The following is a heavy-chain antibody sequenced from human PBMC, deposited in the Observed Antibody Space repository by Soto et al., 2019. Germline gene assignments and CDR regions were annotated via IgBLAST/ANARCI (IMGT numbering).Heavy chain of an antibody. CDR3: ARVPGRFGVQDYYYYGMDV. V-gene: IGHV1-69*13. CDR2: IIPIFGTA. CDR1: GGTFSSYA. Sequence: ASVKVSCKASGGTFSSYAISWVRQAPGQGLEWMGGIIPIFGTANYAQKFQGRVTITADESTSTAYMELSSLRSEDTAVYYCARVPGRFGVQDYYYYGMDVWGQGTTVTVSS. J-gene: IGHJ6*02. D-gene: IGHD3-3*01.